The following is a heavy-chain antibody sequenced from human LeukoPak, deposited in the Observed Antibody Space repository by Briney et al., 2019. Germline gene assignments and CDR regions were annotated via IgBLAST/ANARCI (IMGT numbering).Heavy chain of an antibody. CDR3: ARESGDFYYYYYYMDV. J-gene: IGHJ6*03. D-gene: IGHD7-27*01. Sequence: GGSLRLSCAASGFNFRDYYMSWIRLAPGKGLEWVANIKQDGSEKYYVDSVKGRFTISRDNAKNSLYLQMNSLRAEDTAVYYCARESGDFYYYYYYMDVWGKGTTVTVSS. CDR2: IKQDGSEK. V-gene: IGHV3-7*01. CDR1: GFNFRDYY.